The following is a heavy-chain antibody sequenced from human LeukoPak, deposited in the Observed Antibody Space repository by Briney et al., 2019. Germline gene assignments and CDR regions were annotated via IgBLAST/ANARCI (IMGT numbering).Heavy chain of an antibody. CDR2: ISGLSSYT. J-gene: IGHJ4*02. V-gene: IGHV3-21*01. CDR1: GFTFSDYD. CDR3: GRAFPPLRTSSAGDL. D-gene: IGHD3-16*01. Sequence: GGSLRLSCSASGFTFSDYDMNWVRQAPGKGLEWVSSISGLSSYTYYGESVKGRFSISRDNAKNSLYLQMNSLGAEDTATYYCGRAFPPLRTSSAGDLWGQVILVTVSS.